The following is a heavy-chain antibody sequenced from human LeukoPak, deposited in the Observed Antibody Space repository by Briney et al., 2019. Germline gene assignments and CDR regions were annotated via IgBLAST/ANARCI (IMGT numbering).Heavy chain of an antibody. CDR3: ARDTGALVTHFDY. V-gene: IGHV3-23*01. Sequence: GGSLRLSCAASGFTFSSYWMSWVRQAPGQGLEWVSAITGSGGSTYYADSVKGRFTISRDNSKNTLYLQMNSLRVEGTAVYYCARDTGALVTHFDYWGQGTLVTVSS. CDR2: ITGSGGST. D-gene: IGHD5-18*01. CDR1: GFTFSSYW. J-gene: IGHJ4*02.